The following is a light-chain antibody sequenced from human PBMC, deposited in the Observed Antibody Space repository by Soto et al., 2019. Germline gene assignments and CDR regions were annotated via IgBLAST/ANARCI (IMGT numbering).Light chain of an antibody. Sequence: VITQSPATLSVSPGESATLSCRASQSVSSNLAWYQQKPGQAPRLLIYGASTRATGIPARFSGSGSGTEFTLTISSLQSEVFAVYYSPKYNNWRGFGQGTKVDIK. CDR2: GAS. V-gene: IGKV3-15*01. J-gene: IGKJ1*01. CDR3: PKYNNWRG. CDR1: QSVSSN.